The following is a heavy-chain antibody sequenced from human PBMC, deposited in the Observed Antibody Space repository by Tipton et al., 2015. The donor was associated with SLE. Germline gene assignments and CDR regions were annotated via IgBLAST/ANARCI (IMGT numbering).Heavy chain of an antibody. Sequence: TLSLTCAVYGGSFNGYFWTWIRQPPGKGLEWIGEIIHSGVTNYNPSLRSRVTMSVDISRNQFSLMLNSATAADTAMYYCARVGGTLASTFDYWGQGARVTVSS. CDR1: GGSFNGYF. V-gene: IGHV4-34*12. CDR3: ARVGGTLASTFDY. J-gene: IGHJ4*02. D-gene: IGHD1/OR15-1a*01. CDR2: IIHSGVT.